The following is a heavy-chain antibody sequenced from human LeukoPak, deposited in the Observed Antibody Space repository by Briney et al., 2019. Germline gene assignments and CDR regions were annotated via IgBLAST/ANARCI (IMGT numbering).Heavy chain of an antibody. Sequence: ASVKVSCKTSGYTFTGYYIHWVRQAPGQGLEWMGWINPNSGGTNYAQNFQGRVTMTRDTSINTAYMELGRLRSDDTAVYYCARPPGLDTAVVNRPWGQGTLITVSS. J-gene: IGHJ5*02. D-gene: IGHD5-18*01. V-gene: IGHV1-2*02. CDR3: ARPPGLDTAVVNRP. CDR1: GYTFTGYY. CDR2: INPNSGGT.